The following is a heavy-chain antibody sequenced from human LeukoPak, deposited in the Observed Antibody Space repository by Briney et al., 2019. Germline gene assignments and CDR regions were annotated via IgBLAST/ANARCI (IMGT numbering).Heavy chain of an antibody. J-gene: IGHJ6*02. CDR2: ISTDGTRT. D-gene: IGHD1-26*01. CDR3: ARPGGSFYGMDV. V-gene: IGHV3-23*01. Sequence: GGSLRLSCVASGFTFSRYAMDWVRQAPGKGLEWVSAISTDGTRTFYADSVKGRFTLSRDNSQNTLYLQMNSLRAEDTAVYYCARPGGSFYGMDVWGQGTTVTVSS. CDR1: GFTFSRYA.